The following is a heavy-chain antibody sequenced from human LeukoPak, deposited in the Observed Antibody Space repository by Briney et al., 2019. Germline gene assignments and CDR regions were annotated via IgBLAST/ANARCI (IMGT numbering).Heavy chain of an antibody. CDR2: MNPNSGNT. J-gene: IGHJ3*02. D-gene: IGHD2-15*01. Sequence: ASVKVSCKTSGYTFSTCDINWVRRATGQGLEWIGWMNPNSGNTGFAHKFQGRVTMTRDTSINTAYMELSSLRSEDTAVYYCATDYCSGGSRYVGAFDIWGQGTMVTVSS. CDR1: GYTFSTCD. CDR3: ATDYCSGGSRYVGAFDI. V-gene: IGHV1-8*01.